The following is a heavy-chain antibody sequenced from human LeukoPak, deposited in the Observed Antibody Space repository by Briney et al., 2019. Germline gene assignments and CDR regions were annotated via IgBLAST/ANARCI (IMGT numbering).Heavy chain of an antibody. V-gene: IGHV4-34*01. J-gene: IGHJ5*02. CDR3: ARESSFGRYNWFDP. D-gene: IGHD3-10*01. CDR2: ISHSGST. Sequence: PSETLSLTCAVYGGSFSGYYWSWIRQPPGKGLEWIGEISHSGSTNYNPSLKSRVTISVDTSKNQFSLKLSSVTAADTAVYYCARESSFGRYNWFDPWGQGTLVTVSS. CDR1: GGSFSGYY.